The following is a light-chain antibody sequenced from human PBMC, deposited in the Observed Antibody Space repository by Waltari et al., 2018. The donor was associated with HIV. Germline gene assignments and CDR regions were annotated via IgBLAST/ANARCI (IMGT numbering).Light chain of an antibody. Sequence: SYVLTQTPSVSVAPGETANITCAGNNIGSKSVHWYQQRPGQAPVVVMYDVDGRPSGIPERLSGSSAGNTATLTISGVEVGDEADYYCQVWDGSSVVFGGGTKLTAL. CDR2: DVD. CDR1: NIGSKS. J-gene: IGLJ2*01. CDR3: QVWDGSSVV. V-gene: IGLV3-21*04.